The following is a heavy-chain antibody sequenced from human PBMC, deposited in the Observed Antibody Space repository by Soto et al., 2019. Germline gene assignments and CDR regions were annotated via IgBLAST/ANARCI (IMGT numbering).Heavy chain of an antibody. CDR2: IYYSGST. Sequence: SSETLSLTCTVSGGSISSYYWSWIRQPPGKGLEWIGYIYYSGSTNYNPSLKSRVTISVDTSKNQFSLKLSSVTASDTAVYYCARTPLYGSGNNGMDVWGQGTTVTVSS. D-gene: IGHD3-10*01. CDR3: ARTPLYGSGNNGMDV. J-gene: IGHJ6*02. V-gene: IGHV4-59*01. CDR1: GGSISSYY.